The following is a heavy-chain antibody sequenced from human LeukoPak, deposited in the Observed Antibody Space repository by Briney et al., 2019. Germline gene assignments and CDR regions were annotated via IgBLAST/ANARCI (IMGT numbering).Heavy chain of an antibody. CDR1: GGSFSGYY. CDR2: INHSGST. Sequence: SETLSLTCAVYGGSFSGYYWSWIRQPPGKGLEWIGEINHSGSTNYNPSLKSRVTISVDMSKNQFSLKLSSVTAADTAVYYCARGSFSRIAARRGAKTFDYWGQGTLVTVS. V-gene: IGHV4-34*01. D-gene: IGHD6-6*01. CDR3: ARGSFSRIAARRGAKTFDY. J-gene: IGHJ4*02.